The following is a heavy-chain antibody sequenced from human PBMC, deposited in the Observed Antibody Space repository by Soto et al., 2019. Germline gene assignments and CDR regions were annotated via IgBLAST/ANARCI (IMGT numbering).Heavy chain of an antibody. Sequence: QVQLVQSGAEVKKPGSSVKVSCKASGGTFSSYAISWVRQAPGQGLEWMGGIIPIFGTANYAQKFQGRVTITADESTSTAYMELSSLRSEDTAVYYCARVGHIVLVPAAMESYFDYWGQGTLVTVSS. V-gene: IGHV1-69*12. D-gene: IGHD2-2*01. J-gene: IGHJ4*02. CDR1: GGTFSSYA. CDR2: IIPIFGTA. CDR3: ARVGHIVLVPAAMESYFDY.